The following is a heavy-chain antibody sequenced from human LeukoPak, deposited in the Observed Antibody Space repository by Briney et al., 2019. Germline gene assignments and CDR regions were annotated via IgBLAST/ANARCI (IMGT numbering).Heavy chain of an antibody. D-gene: IGHD3-22*01. CDR2: ISSNGGSI. Sequence: GGSLRLSCAASGFTFSDYAMHWVRQAPGKELEYVSAISSNGGSIHYANSVKGRFTISRDNSKNTLYLQMNSLRAEDTAVYYCAKDFPYYDSSGYYYVENDYWGQGTLVTVSS. V-gene: IGHV3-64*01. CDR3: AKDFPYYDSSGYYYVENDY. J-gene: IGHJ4*02. CDR1: GFTFSDYA.